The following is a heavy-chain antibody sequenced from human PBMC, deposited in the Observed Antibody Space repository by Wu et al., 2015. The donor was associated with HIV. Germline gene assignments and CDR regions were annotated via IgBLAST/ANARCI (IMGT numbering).Heavy chain of an antibody. CDR1: GYTFTSYD. D-gene: IGHD6-13*01. CDR3: TRVIHRRITTAGPDYYYYAMDVR. V-gene: IGHV1-8*01. Sequence: QVQLVQSGAEVKQPGASVKVSCKASGYTFTSYDINWVRQVTGQGLEWMGWMNPNSGNTGYAQNFQGRVTMTRNTSISTAYMDLSSLTSEDTAVYFCTRVIHRRITTAGPDYYYYAMDVRGAKGPRVHRLL. CDR2: MNPNSGNT. J-gene: IGHJ6*02.